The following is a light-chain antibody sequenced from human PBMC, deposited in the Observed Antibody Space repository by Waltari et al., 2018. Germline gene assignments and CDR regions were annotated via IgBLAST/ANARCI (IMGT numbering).Light chain of an antibody. Sequence: DIQMTQSPSTLSASVGDRVTITCRVSQSISTSLAWHQQRPGKAPNLLIYQASSLESGVPSRFSGDTSRTEFTLTISSLQPEDFATYYCQQYYAYPITFGQGTRLEIK. V-gene: IGKV1-5*03. CDR2: QAS. CDR1: QSISTS. J-gene: IGKJ5*01. CDR3: QQYYAYPIT.